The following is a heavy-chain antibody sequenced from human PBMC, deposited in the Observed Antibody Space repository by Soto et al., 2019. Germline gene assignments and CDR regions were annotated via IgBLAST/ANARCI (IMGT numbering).Heavy chain of an antibody. J-gene: IGHJ4*02. CDR2: IIPILGIA. V-gene: IGHV1-69*08. D-gene: IGHD1-26*01. Sequence: QVQLVQSGAEVKKPGSSVKVSCKASGGTFSNYTISWVRQAPGQGLEWMGRIIPILGIANNAQKFQGRVTITADKSTSTAYMELSSLRSEDTAVYYCAREGVGATPVDYWGQGTLVTVSS. CDR3: AREGVGATPVDY. CDR1: GGTFSNYT.